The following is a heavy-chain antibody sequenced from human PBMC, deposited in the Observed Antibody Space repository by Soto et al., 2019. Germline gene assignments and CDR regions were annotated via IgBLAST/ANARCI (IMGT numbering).Heavy chain of an antibody. CDR3: ARPPERRVHGAFDI. CDR1: GFTFRSYE. Sequence: GGSLRLSCAASGFTFRSYEMNWVRQAPGKGLEWVSYISSSGSTIYYADSMKGRFIISRDNAKKSLYLQMNSLRAEDTAVYYCARPPERRVHGAFDIWGQGTMVTVSS. J-gene: IGHJ3*02. D-gene: IGHD1-1*01. CDR2: ISSSGSTI. V-gene: IGHV3-48*03.